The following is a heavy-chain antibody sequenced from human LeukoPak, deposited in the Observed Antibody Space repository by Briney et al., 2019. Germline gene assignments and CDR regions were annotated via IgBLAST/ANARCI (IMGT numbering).Heavy chain of an antibody. D-gene: IGHD3-9*01. CDR3: TRSPDIDILTGFSRYYFDY. V-gene: IGHV5-51*01. CDR2: IYPGDSHT. J-gene: IGHJ4*02. CDR1: GYSFTSYW. Sequence: GESLKISCKGAGYSFTSYWIGWVRPMPGKGLEWMGVIYPGDSHTRYSPSFQGQVTISAGKSISTAYLQWNSLKASDTAIYYCTRSPDIDILTGFSRYYFDYWGQGTLVTVSS.